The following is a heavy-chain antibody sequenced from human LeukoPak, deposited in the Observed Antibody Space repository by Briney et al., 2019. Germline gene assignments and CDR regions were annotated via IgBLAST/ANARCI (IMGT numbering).Heavy chain of an antibody. V-gene: IGHV4-59*08. J-gene: IGHJ4*02. Sequence: SETLSLTCTVSGGSISSYYWSWIRQPPGKGLEWIGYIYYSGSTNYNPSLKSRVTTSVDTSKNQFSLKLSSVTAADTAVYYCARQDGYNYDYWGQGTLVTVSS. CDR3: ARQDGYNYDY. CDR1: GGSISSYY. D-gene: IGHD5-24*01. CDR2: IYYSGST.